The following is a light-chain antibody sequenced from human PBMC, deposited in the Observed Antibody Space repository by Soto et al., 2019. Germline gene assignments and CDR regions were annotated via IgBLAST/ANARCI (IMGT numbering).Light chain of an antibody. CDR3: QSYDSSLSGVV. Sequence: QPVLTQPPSVSGAQGQRVTISCTGSSSNIGAGYDVHWYQQLPGTAPKLLIYVNTNRPSGVPDRFSGSKSGTSGSLAITGLQAEDEGDYYCQSYDSSLSGVVFGGGTKLTVL. CDR2: VNT. V-gene: IGLV1-40*01. J-gene: IGLJ2*01. CDR1: SSNIGAGYD.